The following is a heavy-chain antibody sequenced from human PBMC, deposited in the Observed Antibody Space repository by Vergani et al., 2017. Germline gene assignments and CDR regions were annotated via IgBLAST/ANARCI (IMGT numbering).Heavy chain of an antibody. CDR2: ISAYNGNT. V-gene: IGHV1-18*01. CDR1: GYTFTSYG. D-gene: IGHD2-21*02. CDR3: ARAQDCGGDCPIGDYYYGMDV. J-gene: IGHJ6*02. Sequence: QVQLVQSGAEVKKPGASVKVSCKASGYTFTSYGISWVRQAPGQGLEWMGWISAYNGNTNYAQKLQGRVTMTTDTSTSTAYMELRSLRSDDTAVYYCARAQDCGGDCPIGDYYYGMDVWGQGTTVTVSS.